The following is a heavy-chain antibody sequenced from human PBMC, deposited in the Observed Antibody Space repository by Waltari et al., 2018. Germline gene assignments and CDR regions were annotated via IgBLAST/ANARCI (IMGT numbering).Heavy chain of an antibody. CDR1: GDTFSDYG. CDR2: ISPSGTT. CDR3: ARGDGDDTSAYHPTY. Sequence: QVHLRQWGAGLLKPSETLSLTCAVYGDTFSDYGWSWFRQTPGKGLQWIGEISPSGTTNFHPSLERRVIISIDTSKNQFSLRLISVTAADTGVYYCARGDGDDTSAYHPTYWGQGTVVTVYS. J-gene: IGHJ1*01. V-gene: IGHV4-34*02. D-gene: IGHD2-2*01.